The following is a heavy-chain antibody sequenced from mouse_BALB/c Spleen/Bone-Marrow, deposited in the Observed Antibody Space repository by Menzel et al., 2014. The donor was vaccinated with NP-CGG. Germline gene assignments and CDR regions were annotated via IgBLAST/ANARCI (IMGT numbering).Heavy chain of an antibody. J-gene: IGHJ4*01. CDR2: IDPANGNT. CDR1: GFNIRDTY. CDR3: ARWEYYAMDY. Sequence: EVQLQQSGAELVKPGASVKLSCAASGFNIRDTYMHWVKQRPEQGLEWIGRIDPANGNTKYDPKFQGKATITADTSSNTAYLQLSSLTSEDTAVYYCARWEYYAMDYWGQGTSVTVSS. D-gene: IGHD4-1*01. V-gene: IGHV14-3*02.